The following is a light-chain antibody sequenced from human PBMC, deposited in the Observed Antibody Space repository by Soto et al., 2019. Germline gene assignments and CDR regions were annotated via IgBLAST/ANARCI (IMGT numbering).Light chain of an antibody. Sequence: DIVMTQSPDSLAVSLGEGATINCKSSQSVLYSSNNKNYLAWYQQKPGQPPKLIIYWASTRESGVPDRFSGSGSGTEFTLTISSLQAEDVAVYYCQQYYSTPYTFGQGTKLEIK. CDR1: QSVLYSSNNKNY. J-gene: IGKJ2*01. V-gene: IGKV4-1*01. CDR3: QQYYSTPYT. CDR2: WAS.